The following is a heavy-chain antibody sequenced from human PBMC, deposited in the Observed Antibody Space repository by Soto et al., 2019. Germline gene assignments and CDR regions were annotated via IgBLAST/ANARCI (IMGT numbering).Heavy chain of an antibody. D-gene: IGHD3-16*01. CDR3: ARDGGRGGGGYFDL. CDR1: GFTFSSYS. CDR2: ISSSSSNI. V-gene: IGHV3-21*06. J-gene: IGHJ2*01. Sequence: EVQLVESGGGLVKPGGSLRLSCAASGFTFSSYSMNWVRQAPGKGLEWVSSISSSSSNIYYADAVKGRFTMSRDNAKNLVYLQRKSLGAGDPGVYYCARDGGRGGGGYFDLWGRGTLVTVSS.